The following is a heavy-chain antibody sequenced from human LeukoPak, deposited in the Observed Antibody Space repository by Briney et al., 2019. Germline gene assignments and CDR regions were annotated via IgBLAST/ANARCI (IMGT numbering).Heavy chain of an antibody. CDR2: IYFSGST. CDR1: RGSISSTSYY. V-gene: IGHV4-39*07. D-gene: IGHD2-2*03. CDR3: ARLIRVGYCSTTSCNWFDP. Sequence: SETLSLTCTVSRGSISSTSYYWGWIRQPPGKGLEWIGSIYFSGSTSYNPSLNSRVTISVDTSKNQFSLKLTSVTAADTAVYYCARLIRVGYCSTTSCNWFDPWGQGTLVTVSS. J-gene: IGHJ5*02.